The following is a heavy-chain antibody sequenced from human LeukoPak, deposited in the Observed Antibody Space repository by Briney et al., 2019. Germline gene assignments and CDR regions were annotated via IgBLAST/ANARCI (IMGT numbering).Heavy chain of an antibody. V-gene: IGHV4-39*01. CDR1: GGPISSSSYY. CDR3: ARLAGRYSSG. CDR2: IYYSGST. Sequence: PSETLSPTCTVSGGPISSSSYYWGWIRQPPGKGLEWIGSIYYSGSTYYNPSLKSRVTISVDTSKNQFSLKLSSVTAADTAVYYCARLAGRYSSGWGQGTMVTVSS. J-gene: IGHJ3*01. D-gene: IGHD6-19*01.